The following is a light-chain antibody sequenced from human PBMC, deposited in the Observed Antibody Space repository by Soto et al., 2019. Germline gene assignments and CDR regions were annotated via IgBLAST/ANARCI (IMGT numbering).Light chain of an antibody. J-gene: IGKJ3*01. CDR3: QQYGRSPFT. CDR1: QSVSSNN. V-gene: IGKV3-20*01. Sequence: EIVLTQSPGTLSLSPGERATLSCRASQSVSSNNLAWYQQRPGQAPRVGIYGASTRATGIPERFSGSGSGTDVTLTISSLEREDLALYYCQQYGRSPFTVGPGPKVDI. CDR2: GAS.